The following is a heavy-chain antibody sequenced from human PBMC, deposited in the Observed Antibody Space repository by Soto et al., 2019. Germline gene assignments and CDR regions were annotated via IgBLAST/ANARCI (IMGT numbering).Heavy chain of an antibody. V-gene: IGHV4-59*11. CDR2: IQYSGST. D-gene: IGHD2-15*01. J-gene: IGHJ6*02. Sequence: PSETLSLTCTISGASISSLYWSWVRQPPGKGLEWIGYIQYSGSTNYNPSLKSRVTILVDTSKNQFSLRLSSVTAADTAVYYCARGGWSMDVWGQGTTVTVSS. CDR1: GASISSLY. CDR3: ARGGWSMDV.